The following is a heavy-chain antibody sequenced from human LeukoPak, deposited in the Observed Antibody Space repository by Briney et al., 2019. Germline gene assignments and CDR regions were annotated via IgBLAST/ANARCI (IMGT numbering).Heavy chain of an antibody. V-gene: IGHV3-21*01. CDR3: ARGPDTVWGPL. CDR2: ISSSSSYI. D-gene: IGHD5-18*01. CDR1: GFTFSSYS. J-gene: IGHJ4*02. Sequence: GGSLRLSCAASGFTFSSYSMNWVRQAPGKGLEWVSSISSSSSYIYYADSVKGRFTISRDNAKNSLYLQMNSLRAEDTAVYYCARGPDTVWGPLWGQGTLVTVSS.